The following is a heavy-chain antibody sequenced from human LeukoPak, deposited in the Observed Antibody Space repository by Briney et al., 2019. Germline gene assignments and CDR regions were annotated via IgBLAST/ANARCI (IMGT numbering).Heavy chain of an antibody. CDR3: ATLDCYSESDY. Sequence: ASVKVSCKVSGCSLTEFSMHWVRLAPGKGLEWMAGFDPEDGETLYSQKFQGRVTMTEDTSTNTAYMELSGLRSDDTAVYYCATLDCYSESDYWGQGTLGTVSS. V-gene: IGHV1-24*01. D-gene: IGHD2-15*01. J-gene: IGHJ4*02. CDR1: GCSLTEFS. CDR2: FDPEDGET.